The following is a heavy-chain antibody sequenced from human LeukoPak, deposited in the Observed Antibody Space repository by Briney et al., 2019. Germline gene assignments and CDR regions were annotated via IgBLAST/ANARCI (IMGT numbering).Heavy chain of an antibody. D-gene: IGHD5-18*01. CDR3: AKDAQGYSYGPES. CDR2: ISWNSGSI. J-gene: IGHJ5*02. Sequence: GGSLRLSCAASGFTFDDYAMPWVRQAPGKGPEWVSGISWNSGSIDYADSVKGRFIISRDNAKNSLYLQMNSLRAEDTALYYCAKDAQGYSYGPESWGQGTLVTVSS. V-gene: IGHV3-9*01. CDR1: GFTFDDYA.